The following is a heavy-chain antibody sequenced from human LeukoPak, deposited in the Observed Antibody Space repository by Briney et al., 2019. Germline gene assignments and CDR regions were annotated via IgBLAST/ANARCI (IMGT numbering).Heavy chain of an antibody. CDR3: AREGTIYSFDY. J-gene: IGHJ4*02. D-gene: IGHD1-1*01. CDR2: ISSSGSTI. CDR1: GFTFSSYG. Sequence: GGSLRLSCAASGFTFSSYGMSWIRQAPGKGLEWVSYISSSGSTIYCADSVKGRFTISRDNAKNSLYLQMNSLRAEDTAVYYCAREGTIYSFDYWGQGTLVTVSS. V-gene: IGHV3-11*01.